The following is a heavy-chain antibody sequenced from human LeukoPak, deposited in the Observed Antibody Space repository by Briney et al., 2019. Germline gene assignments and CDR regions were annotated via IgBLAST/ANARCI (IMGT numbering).Heavy chain of an antibody. Sequence: GGSLRLSCVASGLTVSNHWMSWVRQAPGKGLEWVANIREERGQEYYVDSVKGRFTISKNSAKNSLYLQMNTLRVEDMAMYYCASLDTAKQPLANHWGQGTLVTVSS. D-gene: IGHD5-18*01. V-gene: IGHV3-7*03. CDR2: IREERGQE. CDR1: GLTVSNHW. J-gene: IGHJ5*02. CDR3: ASLDTAKQPLANH.